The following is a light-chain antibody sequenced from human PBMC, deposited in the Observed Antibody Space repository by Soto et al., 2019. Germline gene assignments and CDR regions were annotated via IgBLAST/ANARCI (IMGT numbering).Light chain of an antibody. Sequence: DIQMTQSPSTLTASVGDRVTITCRASQSISSWLAGYQHKPGKAPKLLIYKASTLKSGVPSRFSGSGSGTEFTLTISSLQPDDFATYYCQHYNSYSEAFGQGTKVDIK. CDR3: QHYNSYSEA. J-gene: IGKJ1*01. CDR1: QSISSW. CDR2: KAS. V-gene: IGKV1-5*03.